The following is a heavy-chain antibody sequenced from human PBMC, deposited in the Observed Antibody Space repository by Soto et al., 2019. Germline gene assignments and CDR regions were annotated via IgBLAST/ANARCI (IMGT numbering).Heavy chain of an antibody. CDR2: IYSGGST. J-gene: IGHJ4*02. CDR1: GFTVSSNY. Sequence: EVQLVETGGGLIQPGGSLRLSCAASGFTVSSNYMSWVRQAPGKGLEWVSVIYSGGSTYYADSVKGRFTISRDNSKNTMYLQMNSLRAEETAVYYCAREYCTNGVCYNYVYYLGQGNLVTVSS. D-gene: IGHD2-8*01. CDR3: AREYCTNGVCYNYVYY. V-gene: IGHV3-53*02.